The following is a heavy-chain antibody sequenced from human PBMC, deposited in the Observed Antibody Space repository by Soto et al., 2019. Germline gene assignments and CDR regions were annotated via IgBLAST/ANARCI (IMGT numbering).Heavy chain of an antibody. J-gene: IGHJ4*02. CDR1: GFRFSNYA. V-gene: IGHV3-23*01. CDR2: ISNSFSDGNT. Sequence: GGSLRLSCAASGFRFSNYAMNWVRQAPGRGLEWVSAISNSFSDGNTHYADSVKGRFTISRHNDKNTVFLEMNGLRAEDTAVYYCAEVFSPEGGNYFDYWGQGTLVTVSS. CDR3: AEVFSPEGGNYFDY.